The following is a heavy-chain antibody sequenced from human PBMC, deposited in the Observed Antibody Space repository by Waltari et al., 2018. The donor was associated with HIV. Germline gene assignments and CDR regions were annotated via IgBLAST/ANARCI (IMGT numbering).Heavy chain of an antibody. CDR2: IKTKGGGGAT. Sequence: EVQLVESGGDLLKPGGCLRLSCAASGFTLNSVWLSWVRQAPGKGMEWVGRIKTKGGGGATDYAAGVKGRFTISRDDSKNTVYLQMNSLKIEDTAVYYCTSEEDYGSGSHFDYWGQGTLVTVSS. CDR3: TSEEDYGSGSHFDY. V-gene: IGHV3-15*01. D-gene: IGHD3-10*01. J-gene: IGHJ4*02. CDR1: GFTLNSVW.